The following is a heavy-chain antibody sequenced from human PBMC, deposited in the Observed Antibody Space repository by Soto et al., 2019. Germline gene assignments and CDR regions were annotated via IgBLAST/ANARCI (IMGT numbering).Heavy chain of an antibody. CDR1: GVTFSRNW. Sequence: VGSLRLSCAASGVTFSRNWMHWVRQAPGKGLVWVSRINSDGSTTNYADSVKGRFTISRDNAKNTLYLQMNSLRDEDTAVYYCAREIFYWGQGNLVTVSS. D-gene: IGHD3-3*01. V-gene: IGHV3-74*01. CDR3: AREIFY. J-gene: IGHJ4*02. CDR2: INSDGSTT.